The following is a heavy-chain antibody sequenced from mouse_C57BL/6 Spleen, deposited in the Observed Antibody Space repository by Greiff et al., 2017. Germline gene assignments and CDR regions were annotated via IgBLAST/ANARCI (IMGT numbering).Heavy chain of an antibody. V-gene: IGHV1-61*01. Sequence: QVQLQQPGAELVRPGSSVKLSCKASGYTFTSYWMDWVKQRPGQGLEWIGNIYPSDSETHYNQKFKDKATLTVDKSSSTAYMQLSSLTSEDSAVYYCARDYTCAMDYWGQGTSVTVSS. CDR1: GYTFTSYW. CDR3: ARDYTCAMDY. CDR2: IYPSDSET. D-gene: IGHD2-12*01. J-gene: IGHJ4*01.